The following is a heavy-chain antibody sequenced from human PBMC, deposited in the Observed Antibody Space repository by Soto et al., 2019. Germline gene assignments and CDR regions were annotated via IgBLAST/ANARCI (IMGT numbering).Heavy chain of an antibody. CDR3: VSSGGSYYYGMDV. Sequence: SETLSLTCTVSGGSISSSSYYWGWIRQPPGKGLEWIGSIYYSGSTYYNPSLKSRVTISVDTSKNQFSLKLSSVTAADTAVYYCVSSGGSYYYGMDVWGQGTTVTVSS. J-gene: IGHJ6*02. D-gene: IGHD1-1*01. CDR1: GGSISSSSYY. V-gene: IGHV4-39*01. CDR2: IYYSGST.